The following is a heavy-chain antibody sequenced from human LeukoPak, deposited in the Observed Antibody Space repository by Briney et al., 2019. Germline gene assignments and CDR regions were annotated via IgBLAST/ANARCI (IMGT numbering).Heavy chain of an antibody. D-gene: IGHD5-18*01. CDR1: GYTFTSYD. Sequence: ASVKVSCKASGYTFTSYDINWVRQATGQGLEWMGWINPHSGNTGYAQKFQGRVTMTRNTSISTAYMELSSLRSEDTAVYYCSRGGYGYEYYYYYYYMDVWGKGTTVTVSS. CDR2: INPHSGNT. J-gene: IGHJ6*03. CDR3: SRGGYGYEYYYYYYYMDV. V-gene: IGHV1-8*01.